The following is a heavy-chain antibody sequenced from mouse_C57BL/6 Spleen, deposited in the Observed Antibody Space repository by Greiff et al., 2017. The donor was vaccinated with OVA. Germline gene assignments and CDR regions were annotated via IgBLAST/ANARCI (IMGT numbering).Heavy chain of an antibody. V-gene: IGHV1-39*01. CDR1: GYSFTDYN. CDR3: ARYYGSSYGYFDV. Sequence: EVQLQQSGPELVKPGASVKISCKASGYSFTDYNMNWVKQSNGKSLGWIGVINPNYGTTSYNQTFKGKATLTVDQSSSTAYMQLNSLTSEDSAVYYWARYYGSSYGYFDVWGTGTTVTVSS. D-gene: IGHD1-1*01. J-gene: IGHJ1*03. CDR2: INPNYGTT.